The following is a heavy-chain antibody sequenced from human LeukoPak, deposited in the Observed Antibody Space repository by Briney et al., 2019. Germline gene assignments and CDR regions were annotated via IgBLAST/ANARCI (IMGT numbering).Heavy chain of an antibody. Sequence: PSETLSLTCTVSGGSISSYYWSWIRQPPGKGLEWIGYIYYSGSTNYNPSLKSRVTISVDTSKNQFSLKLSSVTAADTAVYYCARQPVCSSTSCYFTFDYWGQGTLVTASS. CDR1: GGSISSYY. D-gene: IGHD2-2*01. V-gene: IGHV4-59*08. CDR3: ARQPVCSSTSCYFTFDY. J-gene: IGHJ4*02. CDR2: IYYSGST.